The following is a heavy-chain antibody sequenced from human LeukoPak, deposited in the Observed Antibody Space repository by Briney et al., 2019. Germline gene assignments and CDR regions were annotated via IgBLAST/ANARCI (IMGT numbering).Heavy chain of an antibody. J-gene: IGHJ5*02. Sequence: DPSQTLSLTCAVSGGSISSGGYYWSWIRQHPGKGLEWIGYIYYSGSTYYNPSLKSRVTISVDTSKNQFSLKLSSVTAADTAVYYCARDGSSSSIDNWFDPWGQGTLVTVSS. CDR3: ARDGSSSSIDNWFDP. V-gene: IGHV4-31*11. D-gene: IGHD6-13*01. CDR2: IYYSGST. CDR1: GGSISSGGYY.